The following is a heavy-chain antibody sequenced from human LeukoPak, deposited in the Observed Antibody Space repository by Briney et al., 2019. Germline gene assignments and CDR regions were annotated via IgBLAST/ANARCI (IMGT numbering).Heavy chain of an antibody. Sequence: GASVKVSCKASGYTFTSYGISWVRQAPGQGLEWMGRISAYNGNTNYAQKLQGRVTMTTDTSTSTAYMEVRSLRSDDTAVYYCARDGGSYSGPTNHDAFDIWGQGTMVTVSS. CDR1: GYTFTSYG. J-gene: IGHJ3*02. V-gene: IGHV1-18*01. D-gene: IGHD1-26*01. CDR2: ISAYNGNT. CDR3: ARDGGSYSGPTNHDAFDI.